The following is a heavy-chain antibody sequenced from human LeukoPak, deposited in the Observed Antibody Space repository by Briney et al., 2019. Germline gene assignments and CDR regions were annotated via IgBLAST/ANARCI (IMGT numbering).Heavy chain of an antibody. CDR2: INHSGST. CDR1: GESLSDLY. D-gene: IGHD2-15*01. CDR3: ARKDIVVVVAAPGATFDY. J-gene: IGHJ4*02. Sequence: SETLSLTCAIYGESLSDLYWGWVRQSPGKGLEWIGDINHSGSTYYNPSLKSRVTISVDTSKNQFSLKLSSVTAADTAVYYCARKDIVVVVAAPGATFDYWGQGTLVTVSS. V-gene: IGHV4-34*01.